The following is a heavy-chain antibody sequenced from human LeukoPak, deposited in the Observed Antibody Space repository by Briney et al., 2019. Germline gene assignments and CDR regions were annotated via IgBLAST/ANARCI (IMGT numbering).Heavy chain of an antibody. D-gene: IGHD2-2*02. J-gene: IGHJ4*02. CDR2: IRYDGSNK. CDR3: AKFGVYCSSTSCDNDY. CDR1: GFTFSSYG. V-gene: IGHV3-30*02. Sequence: GGSLRLSCAASGFTFSSYGMHWVRQAPGKGLEWVAFIRYDGSNKYYADSVKGRFTISRDNSKNTLYLQMNSLRAEDTAVYYCAKFGVYCSSTSCDNDYWGQGTLVTVCS.